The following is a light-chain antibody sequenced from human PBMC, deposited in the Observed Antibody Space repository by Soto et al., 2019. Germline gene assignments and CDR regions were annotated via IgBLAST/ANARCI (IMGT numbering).Light chain of an antibody. J-gene: IGKJ1*01. V-gene: IGKV1-5*03. CDR1: QTSNW. Sequence: DIQMTQSPSTLSASRGDRVTITCRASQTSNWLAWYQQKPGKAPKLLIYKASSLESGVPSRFSGSGSGTEFTLTISSLQPDDFATYYCQQYNNYSPRTFGQGTKVEIK. CDR2: KAS. CDR3: QQYNNYSPRT.